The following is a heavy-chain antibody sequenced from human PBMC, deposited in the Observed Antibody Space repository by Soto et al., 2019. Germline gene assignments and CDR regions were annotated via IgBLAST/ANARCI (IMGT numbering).Heavy chain of an antibody. CDR3: ARPDSSGWYDPFDI. CDR2: IKQDGSEK. Sequence: GASLRLSCAASGFTFSSYWMSWVRQAPGKGLEWVANIKQDGSEKYYVDSVKGRFTISRDNAKNSLYLQMNSLRAEDTAVYYCARPDSSGWYDPFDIWGQGTMVTVSS. D-gene: IGHD6-19*01. CDR1: GFTFSSYW. J-gene: IGHJ3*02. V-gene: IGHV3-7*03.